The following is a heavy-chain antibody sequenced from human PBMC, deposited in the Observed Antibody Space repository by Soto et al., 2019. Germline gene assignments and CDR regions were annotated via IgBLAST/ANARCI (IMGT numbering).Heavy chain of an antibody. CDR3: AREEEGDGYNIFDY. Sequence: QVQLVESGGAVVQPGRSLRLSCAASGFTFSSYTMHWVRQAQGKGLEWVAVISYDGSNKYYADSVKGRFTISRDNSKNTLYLQMNSLRAEDTAVYYCAREEEGDGYNIFDYWGQGTLVTVSS. D-gene: IGHD5-12*01. CDR1: GFTFSSYT. CDR2: ISYDGSNK. V-gene: IGHV3-30-3*01. J-gene: IGHJ4*02.